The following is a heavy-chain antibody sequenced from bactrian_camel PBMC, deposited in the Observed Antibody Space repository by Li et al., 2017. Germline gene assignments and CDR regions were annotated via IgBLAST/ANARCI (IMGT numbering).Heavy chain of an antibody. Sequence: HVQLVESGGGSVQAGGSLRLSCAASGISGTTRWMGWFRQAPGNECELVSIIFKDDRTYYADSVKGRFTISRDNAKDTLYLQMNSLKIEVTAVYYCALGSSCQATMTARGKGTQVTVS. D-gene: IGHD3*01. V-gene: IGHV3S53*01. CDR1: GISGTTRW. J-gene: IGHJ4*01. CDR2: IFKDDRT.